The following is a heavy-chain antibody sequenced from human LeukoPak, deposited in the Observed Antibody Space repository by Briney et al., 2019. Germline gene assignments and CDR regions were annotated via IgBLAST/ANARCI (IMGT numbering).Heavy chain of an antibody. J-gene: IGHJ4*02. V-gene: IGHV3-9*03. D-gene: IGHD1-26*01. CDR3: AKESDKWELLRGAFDY. CDR1: GFTFDDYA. CDR2: ISWNSGSI. Sequence: PVGSLRLPCAASGFTFDDYAMHWVRQAPGKGLEWVSGISWNSGSIGYADSVKGRFTISRDNAKNSLYLQMNSLRAEDMALYYCAKESDKWELLRGAFDYWGQGTLVTVSS.